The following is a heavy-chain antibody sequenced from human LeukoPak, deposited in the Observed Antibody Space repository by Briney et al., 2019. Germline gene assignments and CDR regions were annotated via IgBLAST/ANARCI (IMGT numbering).Heavy chain of an antibody. Sequence: GGSLRLSCAASGFTFSSYAMSWVRQAPGKGLEWFSAISGSGGSTYYADSVKGRFTISRDNSKNTLYLQMNSLRAEDTAVYYCTYYYDRSGYYGFDYWGQGTLVTVSS. J-gene: IGHJ4*02. CDR1: GFTFSSYA. D-gene: IGHD3-22*01. CDR3: TYYYDRSGYYGFDY. V-gene: IGHV3-23*01. CDR2: ISGSGGST.